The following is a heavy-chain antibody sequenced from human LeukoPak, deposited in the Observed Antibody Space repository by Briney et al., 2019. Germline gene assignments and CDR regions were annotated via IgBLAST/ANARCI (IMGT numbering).Heavy chain of an antibody. CDR3: ATTLLRASTYMDV. D-gene: IGHD2-15*01. CDR2: ISGSGGST. CDR1: GFTFSSYA. J-gene: IGHJ6*03. Sequence: GGSLRLSCAASGFTFSSYAMSCVRQAPGKGLEWVSGISGSGGSTYYADSVKGRFTISRDNSKNTLYLQMNSLRVEDTALYYCATTLLRASTYMDVWGKGTTVTVSS. V-gene: IGHV3-23*01.